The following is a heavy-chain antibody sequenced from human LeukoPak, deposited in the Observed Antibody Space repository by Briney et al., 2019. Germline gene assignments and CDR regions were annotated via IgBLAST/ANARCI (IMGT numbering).Heavy chain of an antibody. D-gene: IGHD4-17*01. Sequence: ASVKVSCKASGYTFTGYYMHWVRQAPGQGLEWMGWINPNSGGTNYAQKFQGRVTMTRDTSISTAYMELSRLRSDDTAVYYCARALYYGDFTYYYYGMDVWGQGITVTVSS. J-gene: IGHJ6*02. CDR2: INPNSGGT. CDR1: GYTFTGYY. V-gene: IGHV1-2*02. CDR3: ARALYYGDFTYYYYGMDV.